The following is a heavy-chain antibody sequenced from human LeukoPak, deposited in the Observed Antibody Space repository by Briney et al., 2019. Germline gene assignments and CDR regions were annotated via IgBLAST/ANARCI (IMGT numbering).Heavy chain of an antibody. CDR2: IYTSGST. Sequence: SETLSLTCTVSGGSISSYYWSWIRQPAGKGLEWIGRIYTSGSTNYNPSLKSRVSMSVDTSKNQCTLKLSSVTAADTAVYYCARVGYDILTGYLTDWGQGTLVTVSS. V-gene: IGHV4-4*07. CDR3: ARVGYDILTGYLTD. D-gene: IGHD3-9*01. J-gene: IGHJ4*02. CDR1: GGSISSYY.